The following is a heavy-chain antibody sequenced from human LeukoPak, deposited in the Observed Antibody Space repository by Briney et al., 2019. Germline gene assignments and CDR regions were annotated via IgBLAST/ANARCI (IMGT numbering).Heavy chain of an antibody. CDR2: ISGSGGST. D-gene: IGHD2-15*01. V-gene: IGHV3-23*01. J-gene: IGHJ6*03. Sequence: GGALRLSCAASGFTFSSYAMSWVRQAPGKGLEWVSAISGSGGSTYYADSVKGRFTISGDNSKNTLYLQMNSLRAEDTAVYYCAKRGVGGYYYYYMDVWGKGTTVTVPS. CDR1: GFTFSSYA. CDR3: AKRGVGGYYYYYMDV.